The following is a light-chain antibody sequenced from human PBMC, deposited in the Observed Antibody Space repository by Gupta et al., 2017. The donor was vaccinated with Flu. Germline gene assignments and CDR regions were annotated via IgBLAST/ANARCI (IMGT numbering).Light chain of an antibody. V-gene: IGLV3-25*03. Sequence: PGQTARITCSGDVLSHQYAYWYQQKPGQAPVVVIYKDTARPSGIPERFSGSSSGTTVTLTISGVQAEDDGYYYCQSTDSSGTWMFGGGTKLTVL. CDR3: QSTDSSGTWM. J-gene: IGLJ3*02. CDR2: KDT. CDR1: VLSHQY.